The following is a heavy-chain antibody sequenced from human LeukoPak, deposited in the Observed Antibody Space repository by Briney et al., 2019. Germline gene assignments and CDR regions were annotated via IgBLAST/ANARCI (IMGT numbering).Heavy chain of an antibody. CDR1: GGSISSYY. CDR2: IYTSGST. J-gene: IGHJ4*02. Sequence: SETLSLTCTVPGGSISSYYWSWIRQPAGKGLEWIGRIYTSGSTNYNPSLKSRVTMSVDTSKNQFSLKLSSVTAADTAVYYCARDSWGDYYDSSGYYYDNYFDYWGQGTLVTVSS. CDR3: ARDSWGDYYDSSGYYYDNYFDY. D-gene: IGHD3-22*01. V-gene: IGHV4-4*07.